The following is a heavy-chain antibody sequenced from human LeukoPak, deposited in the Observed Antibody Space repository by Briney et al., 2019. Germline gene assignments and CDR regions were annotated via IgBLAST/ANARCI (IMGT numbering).Heavy chain of an antibody. J-gene: IGHJ6*02. D-gene: IGHD3-10*01. CDR3: AREGSGGSYGMDV. Sequence: GASVKVSCKASGGTFSRYGISWVRQAPGQGLEWMGRIIPILGITNYAQKFQGRVTITADKSTTTAYMELSSLRSEDTAVYYCAREGSGGSYGMDVWGQGTTVTVSS. CDR1: GGTFSRYG. CDR2: IIPILGIT. V-gene: IGHV1-69*04.